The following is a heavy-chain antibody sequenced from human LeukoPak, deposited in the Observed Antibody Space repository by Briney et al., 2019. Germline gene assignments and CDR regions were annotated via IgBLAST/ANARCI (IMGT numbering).Heavy chain of an antibody. CDR2: IYYSGST. CDR1: GGSISSGDYY. V-gene: IGHV4-30-4*08. Sequence: SETLSLTCTVSGGSISSGDYYSSWIRQPPGKGLEWIGYIYYSGSTYYNPSLKSRVTISADTSKNQFSLKLSSVTAADTAVYYCARAPYYDFWSGYLYYFDYWGQGTLVTVSS. D-gene: IGHD3-3*01. J-gene: IGHJ4*02. CDR3: ARAPYYDFWSGYLYYFDY.